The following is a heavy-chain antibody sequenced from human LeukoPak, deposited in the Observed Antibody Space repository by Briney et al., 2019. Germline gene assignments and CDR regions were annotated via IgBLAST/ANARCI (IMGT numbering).Heavy chain of an antibody. CDR2: IGTAGDT. V-gene: IGHV3-13*01. CDR1: GFIFSSYD. Sequence: GGSLRLSCAASGFIFSSYDMHWVRQATGKGLEWVSAIGTAGDTYYPGSVKGRFTISRENAKNSLYLQMNSLRAGDTAVYYCARASKAEAFDIWGQGTMVTVSS. J-gene: IGHJ3*02. CDR3: ARASKAEAFDI.